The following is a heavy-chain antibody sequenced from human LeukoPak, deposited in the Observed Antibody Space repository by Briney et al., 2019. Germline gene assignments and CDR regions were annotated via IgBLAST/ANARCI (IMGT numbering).Heavy chain of an antibody. D-gene: IGHD3-22*01. CDR3: ARDRKYYYDSSGYYYEPFDY. CDR1: GYTFTSYG. J-gene: IGHJ4*02. Sequence: GASVKVSCKASGYTFTSYGISWVRQAPGQGLEWMGWISAYNGNTNYAQKLQGRVTMTTDTSTSTAYMELRSLRPDDTAVYYCARDRKYYYDSSGYYYEPFDYWGQGTLVTVSS. V-gene: IGHV1-18*01. CDR2: ISAYNGNT.